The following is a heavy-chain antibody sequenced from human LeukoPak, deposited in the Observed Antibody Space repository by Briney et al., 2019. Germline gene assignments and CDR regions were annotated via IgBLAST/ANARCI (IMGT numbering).Heavy chain of an antibody. CDR2: ISSSSSYI. CDR3: ARAEGLAARDY. Sequence: GGSLRLSRAASGFTFSSYSMNWVRQAPGKGLEWVSSISSSSSYIYYADSVKGRFTISRDNAKNSLYLQMNSLRAEDTAVYYCARAEGLAARDYWGQGTLVTVSS. J-gene: IGHJ4*02. V-gene: IGHV3-21*01. D-gene: IGHD6-6*01. CDR1: GFTFSSYS.